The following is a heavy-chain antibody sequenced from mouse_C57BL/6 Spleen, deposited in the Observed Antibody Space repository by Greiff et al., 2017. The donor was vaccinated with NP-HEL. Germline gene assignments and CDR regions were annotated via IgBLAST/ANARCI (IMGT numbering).Heavy chain of an antibody. J-gene: IGHJ2*01. CDR1: GYTFTSYW. CDR3: ARSQDY. CDR2: IDPSDSYT. Sequence: VQLQQPGAELVKPGASVKLSCKASGYTFTSYWMQWVKQRPGQGLEWIGEIDPSDSYTNYNQKFKGKATLTVDTSSSTAYMQLSSLTSEDSAVYYCARSQDYWGQGTTLTVSS. V-gene: IGHV1-50*01.